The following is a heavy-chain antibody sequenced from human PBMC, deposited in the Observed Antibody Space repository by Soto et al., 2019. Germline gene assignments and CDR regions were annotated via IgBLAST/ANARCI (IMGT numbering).Heavy chain of an antibody. D-gene: IGHD3-3*01. CDR2: SFYRGST. CDR1: GGSIRSRSHY. V-gene: IGHV4-39*01. J-gene: IGHJ4*02. Sequence: QLQLQESGPGLVKPSETLSLTCTVSGGSIRSRSHYWGWIRQSPGKHLEWIGSSFYRGSTHYNPSLKTRVTISAGTSKNQVALKLFSGPAADTAVYYCSAADGFGVVTPFFEYWGQGILVTVSS. CDR3: SAADGFGVVTPFFEY.